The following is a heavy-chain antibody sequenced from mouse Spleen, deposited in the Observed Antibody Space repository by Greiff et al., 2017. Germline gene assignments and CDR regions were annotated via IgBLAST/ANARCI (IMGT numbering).Heavy chain of an antibody. J-gene: IGHJ3*01. V-gene: IGHV1-53*01. CDR1: GYTFTNYW. CDR3: ARNGNGPWCAN. D-gene: IGHD1-1*02. CDR2: INPSNGGN. Sequence: QVHVKQPGTELVKPGASVKLSCKASGYTFTNYWMHWVKQRPGQGLEWIGNINPSNGGNNYNEKFKSKATLTVDKSSSTAYMQLSSLTTEDSAVYYCARNGNGPWCANWGQGTLVTVSA.